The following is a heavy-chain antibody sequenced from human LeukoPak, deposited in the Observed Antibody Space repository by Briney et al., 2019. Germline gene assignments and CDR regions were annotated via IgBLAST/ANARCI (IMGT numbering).Heavy chain of an antibody. CDR3: ARDTAAAGDYYYYMDV. Sequence: GSSVKVSCKASGGTFSSYAISWVRQAPGQGLEWMGGIIPIFGTANYAQKFQGRVTITADESTSTAYMELSSLRSEDTAVYYCARDTAAAGDYYYYMDVWGKGTTVTVSS. CDR1: GGTFSSYA. D-gene: IGHD6-13*01. V-gene: IGHV1-69*01. J-gene: IGHJ6*03. CDR2: IIPIFGTA.